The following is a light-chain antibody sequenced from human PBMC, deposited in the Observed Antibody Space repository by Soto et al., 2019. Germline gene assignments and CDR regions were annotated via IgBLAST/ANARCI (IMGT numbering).Light chain of an antibody. CDR1: SSDVSGYNH. CDR2: EVN. CDR3: SSFTTSSTVV. V-gene: IGLV2-14*01. J-gene: IGLJ2*01. Sequence: QSALTQPASVSGSPGQSITTSCTGISSDVSGYNHVSWCQQHPDKAPKLMIYEVNNRPSGISNRFSGSESGNTASLTISGLQAEDEADYYCSSFTTSSTVVFGGGTKLTVL.